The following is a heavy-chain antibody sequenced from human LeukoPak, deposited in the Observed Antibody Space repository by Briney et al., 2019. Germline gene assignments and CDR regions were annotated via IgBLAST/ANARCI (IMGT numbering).Heavy chain of an antibody. CDR3: ARDGDDYGDYVFDY. CDR2: IYYSGST. Sequence: PSETLSLTCTVSGGSISSYYWSWTRQPPGKGLEWIGYIYYSGSTNYNPSLKSRVTISVDTSKNQFSLKLSSVTAADTAVYYCARDGDDYGDYVFDYWGQGILVTVSS. V-gene: IGHV4-59*01. CDR1: GGSISSYY. J-gene: IGHJ4*02. D-gene: IGHD4-17*01.